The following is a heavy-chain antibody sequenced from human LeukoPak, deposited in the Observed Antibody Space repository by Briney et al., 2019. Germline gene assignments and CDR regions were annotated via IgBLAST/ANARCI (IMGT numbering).Heavy chain of an antibody. CDR3: ARDPSFGGVIGDASDI. J-gene: IGHJ3*02. D-gene: IGHD3-16*02. CDR1: GGSISSGSYY. V-gene: IGHV4-61*02. Sequence: PSQTLSLTCTVSGGSISSGSYYWSWIRQPAGKGLEWIGRIYTSGSTNYNPSLKSRVTISVDTSKNQFSLKLSSVTAADTAVYYCARDPSFGGVIGDASDIWGQGTMVTVSS. CDR2: IYTSGST.